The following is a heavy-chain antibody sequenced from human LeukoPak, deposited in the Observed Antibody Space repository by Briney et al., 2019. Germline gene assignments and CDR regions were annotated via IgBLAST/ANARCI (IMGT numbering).Heavy chain of an antibody. D-gene: IGHD6-13*01. J-gene: IGHJ1*01. CDR3: ARGRFGSC. CDR2: ISSSGNSI. V-gene: IGHV3-48*03. Sequence: PGGSLRLSCTASGFXFSGYEMNWVRQAPGKGLEWVSYISSSGNSIYYADSVKGRFTIYRDNAKNSLYLQMSSLRAEDMAVYYCARGRFGSCWGQGTLVTVSS. CDR1: GFXFSGYE.